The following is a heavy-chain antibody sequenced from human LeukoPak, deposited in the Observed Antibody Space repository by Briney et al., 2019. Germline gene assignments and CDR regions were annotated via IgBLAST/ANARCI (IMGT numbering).Heavy chain of an antibody. CDR2: INPGGGLT. V-gene: IGHV1-46*01. Sequence: ASVTVSCKASGYTFASYFIHWVRQAPGQGLEWMGIINPGGGLTTYAQKFQGRVTMTRDTSTSTVYMELSSLGSDDTAVYFCARDREYYGSGSYHVFDYWGQGTLVTVSS. CDR3: ARDREYYGSGSYHVFDY. CDR1: GYTFASYF. D-gene: IGHD3-10*01. J-gene: IGHJ4*02.